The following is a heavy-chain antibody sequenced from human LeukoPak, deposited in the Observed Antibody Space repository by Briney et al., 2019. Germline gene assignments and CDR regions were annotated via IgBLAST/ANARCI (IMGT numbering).Heavy chain of an antibody. CDR3: AKVYGSSGYYYGGNVDY. D-gene: IGHD3-22*01. CDR2: IRYDGSNK. Sequence: PGGSLRLSCAASGFTFSSYGMHWVRQAPGKGLEWVAFIRYDGSNKYYADSVKGRFTISRDNSKNTLYLQMNSLRAEDTAVYYCAKVYGSSGYYYGGNVDYWGQGTLVTVSS. V-gene: IGHV3-30*02. CDR1: GFTFSSYG. J-gene: IGHJ4*02.